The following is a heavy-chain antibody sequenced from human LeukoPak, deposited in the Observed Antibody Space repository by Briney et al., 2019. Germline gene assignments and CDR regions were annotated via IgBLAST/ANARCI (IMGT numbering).Heavy chain of an antibody. CDR1: GGTFSSYA. Sequence: AASVKVSCKASGGTFSSYAISWVRQAPGQGLEWMGRVIPILGIANYAQKFQGRVTITADKSTSTAYMELSSLRSEDTAVYYCASGYGSYRNGMDVWGQGTTVTVSS. V-gene: IGHV1-69*04. J-gene: IGHJ6*02. D-gene: IGHD3-10*01. CDR3: ASGYGSYRNGMDV. CDR2: VIPILGIA.